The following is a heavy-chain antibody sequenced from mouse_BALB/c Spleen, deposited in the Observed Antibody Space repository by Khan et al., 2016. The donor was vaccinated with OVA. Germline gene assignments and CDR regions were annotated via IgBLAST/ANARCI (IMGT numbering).Heavy chain of an antibody. D-gene: IGHD2-14*01. CDR3: ARGGAAYDRNDGGAMEY. Sequence: QIQLVQSGPELKKPGETVRISCKASGYTFTTAGIQWVQKMPGKGLKWIGWINTHSGVPNYAEDFKGRFAFSLEISVNTAYLQITNLKNEDTATYFCARGGAAYDRNDGGAMEYWGQGTQSPSPQ. CDR1: GYTFTTAG. J-gene: IGHJ4*01. CDR2: INTHSGVP. V-gene: IGHV9-4*02.